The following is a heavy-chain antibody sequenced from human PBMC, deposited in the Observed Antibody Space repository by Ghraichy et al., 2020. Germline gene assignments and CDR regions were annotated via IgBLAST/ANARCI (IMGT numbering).Heavy chain of an antibody. Sequence: GGSLRLSCTASGFALSRNSMNWVRQAPGKGLEWVSYISSSSSIIYYADSVKGRFTISRDNVKNSLYLQMNSLRVEDTAVYYCAGGDSNYLNWFDPWGQGTLVTVSS. D-gene: IGHD5-24*01. CDR1: GFALSRNS. CDR3: AGGDSNYLNWFDP. V-gene: IGHV3-48*01. J-gene: IGHJ5*02. CDR2: ISSSSSII.